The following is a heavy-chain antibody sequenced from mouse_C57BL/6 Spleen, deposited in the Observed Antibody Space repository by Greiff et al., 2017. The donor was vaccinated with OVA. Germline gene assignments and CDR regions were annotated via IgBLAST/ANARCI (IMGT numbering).Heavy chain of an antibody. D-gene: IGHD1-1*01. CDR3: ARSSDGNSLFAY. J-gene: IGHJ3*01. V-gene: IGHV1-64*01. Sequence: QVQLQQPGAELVKPGASVKLSCKASGYTFTSYWMHWVKQRPGQGLEWIGMIHPNSGSTNYNEKFKSKATLTVDKSSSTAYMQLSSLTSEDSAVYYCARSSDGNSLFAYWGQGTLVTVSA. CDR2: IHPNSGST. CDR1: GYTFTSYW.